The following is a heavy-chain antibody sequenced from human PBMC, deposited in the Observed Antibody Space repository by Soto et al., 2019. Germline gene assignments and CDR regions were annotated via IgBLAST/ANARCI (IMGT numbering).Heavy chain of an antibody. CDR2: ISTSTGNT. CDR1: GYTFTNYD. Sequence: QVRLVQSGTEVKKPGASVKVSCKASGYTFTNYDVTWVRQAPGQGLEWMGWISTSTGNTTYAQKLQGRVTMTTDTSASTAYMELRSLRSDDTAVYYCARGEGMAARHDGYDIWGQGTMVTVSS. D-gene: IGHD6-6*01. V-gene: IGHV1-18*04. CDR3: ARGEGMAARHDGYDI. J-gene: IGHJ3*02.